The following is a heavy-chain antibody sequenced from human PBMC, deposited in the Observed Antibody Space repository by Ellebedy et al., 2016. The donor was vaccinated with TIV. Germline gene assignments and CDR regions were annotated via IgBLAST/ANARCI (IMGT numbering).Heavy chain of an antibody. Sequence: GESLKISXAASGFTFSSYWMSWVRQAPGKGLEWVANIKQDGSEKYYVDSVKGRFTISRDNAKNSLYLQMNSLRAEDTAVYYCARSGFPWNYVGAISDYWGQGTLVTVSS. V-gene: IGHV3-7*01. J-gene: IGHJ4*02. CDR1: GFTFSSYW. CDR3: ARSGFPWNYVGAISDY. CDR2: IKQDGSEK. D-gene: IGHD1-7*01.